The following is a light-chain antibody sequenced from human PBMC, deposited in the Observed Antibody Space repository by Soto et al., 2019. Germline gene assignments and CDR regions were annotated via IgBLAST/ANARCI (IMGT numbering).Light chain of an antibody. V-gene: IGLV2-8*01. CDR2: EVS. CDR3: SSYAGGNIWYV. CDR1: SSDVGGYNF. J-gene: IGLJ1*01. Sequence: QSVLTQPPSASGSPGQSVTISCTVTSSDVGGYNFVSWYQQYPGKAPKLMIFEVSKRASGVPDRFSGSKSGNTASLTVSGLQAEDEAAYYCSSYAGGNIWYVFGTGTKVTVL.